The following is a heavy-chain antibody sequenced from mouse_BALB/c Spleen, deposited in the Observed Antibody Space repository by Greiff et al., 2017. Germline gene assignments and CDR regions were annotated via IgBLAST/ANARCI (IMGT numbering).Heavy chain of an antibody. J-gene: IGHJ4*01. CDR1: GYTFSSYW. CDR3: ARDYGYDVAMDY. CDR2: ILPGSGST. D-gene: IGHD2-14*01. V-gene: IGHV1-9*01. Sequence: VQLQQSGAELMKPGASVKISCKATGYTFSSYWIEWVKQRPGHGLEWIGEILPGSGSTNYNEKFKGKATFTADTSSNTAYMQLSSLTSEDSAVYYCARDYGYDVAMDYWGQGTSVTVSA.